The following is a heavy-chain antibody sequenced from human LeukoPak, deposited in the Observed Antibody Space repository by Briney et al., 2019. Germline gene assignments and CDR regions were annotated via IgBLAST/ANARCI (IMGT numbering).Heavy chain of an antibody. J-gene: IGHJ4*02. Sequence: TGGSLRLSCAASGFSVSDNYMNWVRQAPGKGLEWVAVTHSDGSTFYADSVKDRFTISRDNSKNTLYFQMNSLRAEDTAVYYCARGGSSYGGIDYWGQGTLVTVSS. CDR2: THSDGST. CDR1: GFSVSDNY. CDR3: ARGGSSYGGIDY. D-gene: IGHD5-18*01. V-gene: IGHV3-66*01.